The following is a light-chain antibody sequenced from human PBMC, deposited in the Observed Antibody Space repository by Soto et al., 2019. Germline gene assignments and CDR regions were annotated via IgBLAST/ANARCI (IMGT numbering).Light chain of an antibody. Sequence: AIQMAQSPSSLSASVGDRVTITCRASQGIGNDVGWYQQKPGKAPKLLLYAATTLQSGVPSRFSGTRSGTDFTLTISSQQPEDFATYYCLQEHTYPPTFGGGTKVEIK. CDR2: AAT. CDR1: QGIGND. J-gene: IGKJ4*01. CDR3: LQEHTYPPT. V-gene: IGKV1-6*02.